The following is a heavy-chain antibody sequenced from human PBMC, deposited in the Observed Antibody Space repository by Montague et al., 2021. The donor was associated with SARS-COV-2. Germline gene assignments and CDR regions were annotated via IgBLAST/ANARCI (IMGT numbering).Heavy chain of an antibody. Sequence: SETLSLTCTVSGGSISSYYWSWIRHPPGKGLEWTGYIFNSGSTNYNPSLKSRVTISVDTSKNQLSLRLRSVTAADTAVYYCVRVGVSNWYSFFDYWGQGTLVTVSS. V-gene: IGHV4-59*01. D-gene: IGHD6-13*01. J-gene: IGHJ4*02. CDR2: IFNSGST. CDR3: VRVGVSNWYSFFDY. CDR1: GGSISSYY.